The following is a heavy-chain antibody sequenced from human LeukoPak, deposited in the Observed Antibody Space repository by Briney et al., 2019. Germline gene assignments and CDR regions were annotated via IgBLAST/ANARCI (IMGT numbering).Heavy chain of an antibody. CDR1: GFTFSSYA. J-gene: IGHJ6*03. Sequence: PGGSLRLSCAASGFTFSSYAMHWVRQAPGKGLEWVAVISYDGSNKYYADSVKGRFTISRDNSKNTLYLQMNSLRAEDTAVYYCARDQISSWQKPNSYYMDVWGKGTTVTVSS. CDR3: ARDQISSWQKPNSYYMDV. D-gene: IGHD6-13*01. CDR2: ISYDGSNK. V-gene: IGHV3-30*04.